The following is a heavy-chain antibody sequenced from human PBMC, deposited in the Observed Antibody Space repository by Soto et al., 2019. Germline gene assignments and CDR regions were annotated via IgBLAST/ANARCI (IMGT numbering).Heavy chain of an antibody. CDR2: ISSSSSYI. CDR1: GFTFSSYS. J-gene: IGHJ4*02. V-gene: IGHV3-21*01. D-gene: IGHD3-22*01. Sequence: PGGSLRLSCAASGFTFSSYSMNWVRQAPGKGLEWVSSISSSSSYIYYADSVKGRFTISRDNAKNSLYLQMNSLRAEDTAVYYCARGGYYDSSGYYYTPDYWGQGTLVTSPQ. CDR3: ARGGYYDSSGYYYTPDY.